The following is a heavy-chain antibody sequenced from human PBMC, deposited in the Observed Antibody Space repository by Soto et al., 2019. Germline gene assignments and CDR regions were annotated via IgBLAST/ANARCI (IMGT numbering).Heavy chain of an antibody. J-gene: IGHJ6*02. V-gene: IGHV1-2*02. D-gene: IGHD3-10*01. CDR3: ARYRSGSGSLYYYYGMDV. Sequence: ASVKVSCKASGYTFTGYYMNWVRQAPGQGLEWVGWINPNSGGTNYAQKFQGRVTMTRDTSISTAYMELSRLRSDDTAVYYCARYRSGSGSLYYYYGMDVWGQGTTVTVSS. CDR2: INPNSGGT. CDR1: GYTFTGYY.